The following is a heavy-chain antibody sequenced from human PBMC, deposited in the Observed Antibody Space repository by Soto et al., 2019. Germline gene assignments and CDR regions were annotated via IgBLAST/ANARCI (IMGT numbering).Heavy chain of an antibody. Sequence: SETLSLTCTVSGGSISSSGYYWGWILQPPGKGLEWIGNVYYGGSTYYNPSLKSRVTISVDTSKNQFSLKLSSVTAADTAVYYCAIGKAIGYSYGYDYYDYMDVWGKGTTVPVSS. D-gene: IGHD5-18*01. CDR2: VYYGGST. V-gene: IGHV4-39*07. J-gene: IGHJ6*03. CDR3: AIGKAIGYSYGYDYYDYMDV. CDR1: GGSISSSGYY.